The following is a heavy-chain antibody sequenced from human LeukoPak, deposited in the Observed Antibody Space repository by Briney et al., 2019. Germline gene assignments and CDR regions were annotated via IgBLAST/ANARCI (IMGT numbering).Heavy chain of an antibody. V-gene: IGHV4-39*07. Sequence: PSETLSLTCTVSGVSISSSNSYWGWIRQPPGKGLEWIGSIYYSGTTYYNPSLKSRVTISIDKSKNQFSLKLSSVTAADTAVYYCARGERKYYYDSSGYYYVQDWGQGIQVTVSS. CDR2: IYYSGTT. CDR1: GVSISSSNSY. CDR3: ARGERKYYYDSSGYYYVQD. J-gene: IGHJ4*02. D-gene: IGHD3-22*01.